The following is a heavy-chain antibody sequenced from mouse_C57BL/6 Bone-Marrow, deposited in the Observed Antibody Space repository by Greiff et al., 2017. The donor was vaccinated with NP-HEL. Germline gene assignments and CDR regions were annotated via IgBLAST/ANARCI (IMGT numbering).Heavy chain of an antibody. D-gene: IGHD3-1*01. J-gene: IGHJ4*01. CDR1: GYSFTDYN. V-gene: IGHV1-39*01. CDR2: INPNYGTT. CDR3: ARSGGRGYAMDY. Sequence: EVKLMESGPELVKPGASVKISCKASGYSFTDYNMNWVKQSNGKSLEWIGVINPNYGTTSYNQKFKGKATLTVDQSSSTAYMQLNSLTSEDSAVYYCARSGGRGYAMDYWGQGTSVTVSS.